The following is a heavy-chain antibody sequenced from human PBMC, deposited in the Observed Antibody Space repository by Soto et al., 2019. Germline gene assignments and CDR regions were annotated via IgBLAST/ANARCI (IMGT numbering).Heavy chain of an antibody. CDR2: INHSGST. CDR1: GGSFSGYY. CDR3: ARVYAGFGESIYYYMDV. Sequence: QVQLQQWGAGLLKPSETLSLTCAVYGGSFSGYYWSWIRQPPGKGLEWIGEINHSGSTNYNPSLKSRVTISVDTSKNQFSLKLSSVTAADTALYYCARVYAGFGESIYYYMDVWGKGTTVTVSS. J-gene: IGHJ6*03. V-gene: IGHV4-34*01. D-gene: IGHD3-10*01.